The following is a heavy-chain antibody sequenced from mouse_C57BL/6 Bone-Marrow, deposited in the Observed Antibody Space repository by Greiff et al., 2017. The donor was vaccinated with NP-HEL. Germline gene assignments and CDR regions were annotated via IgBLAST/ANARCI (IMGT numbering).Heavy chain of an antibody. V-gene: IGHV1-81*01. CDR3: ARFHYGSSYGDWFAY. Sequence: QVQLQQSGAELARPGASVKLSCKASGYTFTSYGISWVKQRTGQGLEWIGEIYPRSGNTYYNEKFKGKATLTADKSSSTAYMELRSLTSEDSAVYFCARFHYGSSYGDWFAYWGQGTLVTVSA. J-gene: IGHJ3*01. D-gene: IGHD1-1*01. CDR2: IYPRSGNT. CDR1: GYTFTSYG.